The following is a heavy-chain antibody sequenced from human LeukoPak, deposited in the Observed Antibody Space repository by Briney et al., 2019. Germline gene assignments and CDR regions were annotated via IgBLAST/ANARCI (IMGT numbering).Heavy chain of an antibody. D-gene: IGHD2-15*01. CDR1: GFTFSSYA. J-gene: IGHJ6*03. V-gene: IGHV3-23*01. CDR2: ISGTGGTT. Sequence: GGSLRLSCAASGFTFSSYAMSWVRQAPGKGLEWVSTISGTGGTTYYADSVKGRFTISRDSSKNTLYLQMNRLRAEDTAVYYCAKYTPMDVWGKGTTVTVSS. CDR3: AKYTPMDV.